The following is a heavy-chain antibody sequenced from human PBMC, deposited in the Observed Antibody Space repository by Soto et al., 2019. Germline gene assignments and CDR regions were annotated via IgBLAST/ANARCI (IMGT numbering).Heavy chain of an antibody. J-gene: IGHJ5*02. CDR1: GGSISSGDYY. V-gene: IGHV4-30-4*01. CDR3: ARVVASNWFDP. D-gene: IGHD5-12*01. Sequence: PSETLSLTCTVFGGSISSGDYYWSWIRQPPGKGLEWIGYIYYSGSTYYNPSLKSRVTISVDTSKNQFSLKLSSVTAADTAVYYCARVVASNWFDPWGQGTLVTVSS. CDR2: IYYSGST.